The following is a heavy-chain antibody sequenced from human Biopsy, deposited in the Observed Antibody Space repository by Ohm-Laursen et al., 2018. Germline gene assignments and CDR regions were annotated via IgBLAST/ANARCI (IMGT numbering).Heavy chain of an antibody. CDR3: ARAPPPHLQSGCL. Sequence: TLSLTCAVSGYSISTGYYWGWIRQPPGKGLEWIGSIFHTGTTYYNPSLKSRITISVDTSKNQFSLKLISVTAADTAMYYCARAPPPHLQSGCLWGQGTLVTVSS. D-gene: IGHD5-24*01. CDR2: IFHTGTT. CDR1: GYSISTGYY. V-gene: IGHV4-38-2*01. J-gene: IGHJ4*02.